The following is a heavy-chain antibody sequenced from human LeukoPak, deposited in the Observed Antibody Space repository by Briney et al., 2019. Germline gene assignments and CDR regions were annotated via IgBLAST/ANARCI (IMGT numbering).Heavy chain of an antibody. J-gene: IGHJ4*02. D-gene: IGHD2-15*01. CDR1: GFTFSSYG. CDR3: ATVASSGALRTDF. CDR2: ISYDGSNK. Sequence: GRSLRLSCAASGFTFSSYGMHWVRQAPGKGLEWVAVISYDGSNKYYADSVKGRFTISRDNSKNTLYLQMNSLRAEDTAVYYCATVASSGALRTDFWGQGTLVTVSS. V-gene: IGHV3-30*03.